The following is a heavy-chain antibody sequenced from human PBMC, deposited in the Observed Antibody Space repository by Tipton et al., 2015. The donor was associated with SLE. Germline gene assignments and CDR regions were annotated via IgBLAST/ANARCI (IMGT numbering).Heavy chain of an antibody. J-gene: IGHJ3*02. V-gene: IGHV4-59*01. CDR3: AREINEGVPDAFDI. CDR2: IYYTGSN. CDR1: RGSISSYY. D-gene: IGHD1-1*01. Sequence: TLSLTCTVFRGSISSYYWSWIRQPPGKGLEWIGYIYYTGSNNYSPSLKSRVTISVDTSKNEFSLNLTSVTAADTAVYYCAREINEGVPDAFDIWGQGTMVTVSS.